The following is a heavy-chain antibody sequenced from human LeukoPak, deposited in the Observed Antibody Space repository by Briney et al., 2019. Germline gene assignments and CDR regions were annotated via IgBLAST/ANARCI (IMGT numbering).Heavy chain of an antibody. Sequence: PGGPLRLSCAASGFTFSIYAMSWVRQAPGKGLEWVSAISGSGGSTYYADSVKGRFTISRDNSKNTLYLQMNSLRAEDTAVYYCAKDRGVVVPAAPCYWGQGTLVTVSS. J-gene: IGHJ4*02. CDR3: AKDRGVVVPAAPCY. CDR1: GFTFSIYA. V-gene: IGHV3-23*01. D-gene: IGHD2-2*01. CDR2: ISGSGGST.